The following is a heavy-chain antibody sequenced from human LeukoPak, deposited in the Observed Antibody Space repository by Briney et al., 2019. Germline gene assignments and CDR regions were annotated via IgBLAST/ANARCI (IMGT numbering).Heavy chain of an antibody. Sequence: ASVNVSCKASGYTFTGYYMHWVRQAPGQGLEWMGRINPNSGGTNYAQKFQGRVTMTRDTSISTAYMELSRLRSDDTAVYYCARDPPQWLETFDYWGQGTLVTVSS. J-gene: IGHJ4*02. V-gene: IGHV1-2*06. CDR3: ARDPPQWLETFDY. CDR1: GYTFTGYY. D-gene: IGHD6-19*01. CDR2: INPNSGGT.